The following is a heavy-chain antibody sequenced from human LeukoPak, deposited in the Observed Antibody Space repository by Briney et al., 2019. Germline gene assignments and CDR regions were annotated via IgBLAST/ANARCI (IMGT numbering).Heavy chain of an antibody. Sequence: GGSLRLSCAASGLSFSTFGMTWVRQAPGKGLVWVSRIYNDGSSTSYADSVKGRFTISRDNAKSTLYLQMNSLRAEDTAVYYCARVRGGSGSSYAADAFDIWGQGTMVTVSS. D-gene: IGHD1-26*01. CDR3: ARVRGGSGSSYAADAFDI. J-gene: IGHJ3*02. CDR2: IYNDGSST. CDR1: GLSFSTFG. V-gene: IGHV3-74*01.